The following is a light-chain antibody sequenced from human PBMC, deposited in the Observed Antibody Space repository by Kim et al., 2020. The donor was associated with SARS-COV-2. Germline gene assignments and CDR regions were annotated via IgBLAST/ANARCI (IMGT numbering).Light chain of an antibody. V-gene: IGLV2-14*03. J-gene: IGLJ3*02. CDR2: DVT. CDR1: SSDVGGYNY. CDR3: SSYSTTSAVV. Sequence: QSALTQPASLSGSRGESITISCSGSSSDVGGYNYVSWYQQHPGKAPKLMIYDVTTRPSGVSDRFSGSKSANMAPLTIFGLQAEDEADYYCSSYSTTSAVVFGGGTQLTVL.